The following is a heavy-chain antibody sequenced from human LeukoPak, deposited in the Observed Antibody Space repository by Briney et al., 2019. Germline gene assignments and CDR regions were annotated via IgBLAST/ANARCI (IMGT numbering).Heavy chain of an antibody. CDR2: ISNGGTTT. CDR3: ASEPRLLDH. Sequence: PGGSLRLSCAASGFTFSDNYMSWIRQAPGKGPKWVSYISNGGTTTKYADSVEGRFTISRDNAKNFLYLQMNSLRAEDTAVYFCASEPRLLDHWGQGTLVTVSS. J-gene: IGHJ4*02. D-gene: IGHD6-25*01. CDR1: GFTFSDNY. V-gene: IGHV3-11*04.